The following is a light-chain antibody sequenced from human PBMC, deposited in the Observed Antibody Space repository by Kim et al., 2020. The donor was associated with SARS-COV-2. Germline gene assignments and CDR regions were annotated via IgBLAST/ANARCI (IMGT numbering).Light chain of an antibody. V-gene: IGKV1-33*01. CDR3: QQYDNLPLT. CDR1: QDIGIY. CDR2: DAS. Sequence: DIQMTQSPSSLSISVGDRVTITCQASQDIGIYLNWWQQKAGKAPNLLIYDASTLETGVPSRFSGSRSGTHFTFTISSLQPEDIATYYCQQYDNLPLTFGGGTKVDIK. J-gene: IGKJ4*01.